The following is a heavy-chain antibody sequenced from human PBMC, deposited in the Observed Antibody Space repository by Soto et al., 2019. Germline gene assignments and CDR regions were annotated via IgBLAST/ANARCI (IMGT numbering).Heavy chain of an antibody. Sequence: SETLSLTCSVSGGPLSGYFWSWIRQPPGKWLEWIGEIHRSGSINYRPSLKSRVTISADASNSQFSLKMTSVTAADTAVYYCARGSDPAWELLWVWGQGXPVTVYS. CDR1: GGPLSGYF. J-gene: IGHJ4*02. CDR3: ARGSDPAWELLWV. CDR2: IHRSGSI. V-gene: IGHV4-34*01. D-gene: IGHD1-26*01.